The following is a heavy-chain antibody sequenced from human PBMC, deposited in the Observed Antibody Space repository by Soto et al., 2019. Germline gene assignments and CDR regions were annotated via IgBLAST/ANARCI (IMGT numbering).Heavy chain of an antibody. J-gene: IGHJ2*01. Sequence: QLQLQESGPGLVKPSETLSLTCTVSGGSISSSSYYWGWIRQPPGKGLEWIGSIYYSGSTYYNPSLKSRVTISVDTSKNQFSLKLSSVTAADTAVYYCARHLDYGLFGWYFDLCAVAPWSLSPQ. CDR1: GGSISSSSYY. CDR2: IYYSGST. V-gene: IGHV4-39*01. D-gene: IGHD4-17*01. CDR3: ARHLDYGLFGWYFDL.